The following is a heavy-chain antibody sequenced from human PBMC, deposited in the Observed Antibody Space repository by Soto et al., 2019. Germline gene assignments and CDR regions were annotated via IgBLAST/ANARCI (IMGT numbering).Heavy chain of an antibody. J-gene: IGHJ4*02. CDR2: ISGSGGST. CDR3: AKFSITMVRGPLNFFDY. D-gene: IGHD3-10*01. Sequence: LRLSCAASGFTFSSYAMSWVRQAPGKGLEWVSAISGSGGSTYYADSVKGRFTISRDNSKNTLYLQMNSLRAEDTAVYYCAKFSITMVRGPLNFFDYWGQGTLVTVSS. CDR1: GFTFSSYA. V-gene: IGHV3-23*01.